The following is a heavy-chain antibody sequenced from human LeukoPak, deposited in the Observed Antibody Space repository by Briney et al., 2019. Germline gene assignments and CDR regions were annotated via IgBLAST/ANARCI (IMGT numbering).Heavy chain of an antibody. V-gene: IGHV3-21*01. CDR1: GFTFSSYS. J-gene: IGHJ3*02. D-gene: IGHD2-15*01. CDR2: ISSSSSYI. Sequence: KPEGSLRLSCAASGFTFSSYSMNWVRQAPGKGLEWVSSISSSSSYIYYADSVKGRFTISRDNAKNSLYLQMNSLRAEDTAVYYCARECSGGSCLGLEAFDIWGQGTMVTVSS. CDR3: ARECSGGSCLGLEAFDI.